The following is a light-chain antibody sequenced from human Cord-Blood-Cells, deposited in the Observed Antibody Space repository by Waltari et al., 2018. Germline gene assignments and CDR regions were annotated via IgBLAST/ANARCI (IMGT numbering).Light chain of an antibody. CDR1: SSDVGSYNL. Sequence: QSALTQPASVSGSPGQSITISCTGTSSDVGSYNLVSWYQQHTGKAPKLRIYEVSKRPSGVSNRFSGSKAGNTASLTSSGLQAEDEADYYCCSYAGSSTLVFGGGTKLTVL. CDR2: EVS. CDR3: CSYAGSSTLV. V-gene: IGLV2-23*02. J-gene: IGLJ2*01.